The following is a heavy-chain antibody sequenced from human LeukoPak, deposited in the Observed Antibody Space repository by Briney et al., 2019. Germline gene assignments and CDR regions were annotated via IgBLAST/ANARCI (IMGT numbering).Heavy chain of an antibody. Sequence: QPGGSLRLSCAASEFSFSSYWMHWVRQAPGQGLVWVSRINSSGRSTSYADSVKGRFTISRDNAKNTLYLEMNNLRAEDTAVYYCTRDVWGDRDNYFDCWGQGTLVTVSS. J-gene: IGHJ4*02. V-gene: IGHV3-74*01. D-gene: IGHD2-8*01. CDR2: INSSGRST. CDR1: EFSFSSYW. CDR3: TRDVWGDRDNYFDC.